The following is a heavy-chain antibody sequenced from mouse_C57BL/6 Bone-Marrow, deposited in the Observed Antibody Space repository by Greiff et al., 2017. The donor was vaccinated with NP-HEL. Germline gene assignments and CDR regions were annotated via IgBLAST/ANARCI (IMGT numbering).Heavy chain of an antibody. CDR3: AREELLRILSYWYFDV. CDR1: GYAFSSSW. V-gene: IGHV1-82*01. D-gene: IGHD1-1*01. J-gene: IGHJ1*03. Sequence: QVQLQQSGPELVKPGASVKISCKASGYAFSSSWMNWVKQRPGKGLEWIGRIYPGDGDTNYNGKFKGKATLTADKSSSTAYMQLSSLTSEDSAVYFCAREELLRILSYWYFDVWGTGTTVTVSS. CDR2: IYPGDGDT.